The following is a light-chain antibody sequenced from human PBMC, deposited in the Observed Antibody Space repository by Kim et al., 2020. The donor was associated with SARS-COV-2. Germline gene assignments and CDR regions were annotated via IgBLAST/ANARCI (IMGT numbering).Light chain of an antibody. Sequence: SPGQSVTISCTGTSSDVGGYNYVSWYQQHPGRAPKLMIYEVSKRPSGVPDRFSGSKSGNTASLTVSGLQAEDEADYYCSSYAGSILFGGGTKLTVL. V-gene: IGLV2-8*01. CDR3: SSYAGSIL. CDR1: SSDVGGYNY. J-gene: IGLJ2*01. CDR2: EVS.